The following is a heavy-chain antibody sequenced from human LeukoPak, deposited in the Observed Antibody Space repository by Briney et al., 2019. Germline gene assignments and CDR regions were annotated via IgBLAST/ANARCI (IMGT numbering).Heavy chain of an antibody. J-gene: IGHJ6*02. Sequence: TSETLSLTCTVSGGSISSGGYYWSWIRRHPGKGLEWIGYIYYSGSTYYNPSLKSRVTISVDTSKNQFSLRLSSVTAADTAVYYCARDKPGRCSSTSCYTNYGMDVWGQGTTVTVSS. CDR3: ARDKPGRCSSTSCYTNYGMDV. V-gene: IGHV4-31*03. CDR1: GGSISSGGYY. D-gene: IGHD2-2*02. CDR2: IYYSGST.